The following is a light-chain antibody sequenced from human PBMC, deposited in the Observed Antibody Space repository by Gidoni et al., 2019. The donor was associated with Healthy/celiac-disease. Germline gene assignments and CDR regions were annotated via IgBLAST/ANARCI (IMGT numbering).Light chain of an antibody. Sequence: EIVLTQSPATMSFSQGERATISCRASHSVSIHLAWYHQKPGQSPRLLIYVASNRATGIPARFSGSGSGTDFTLTISSLEPEDFAVYYCQQRSNWPITFGQGTRMEIK. V-gene: IGKV3-11*01. CDR1: HSVSIH. J-gene: IGKJ5*01. CDR3: QQRSNWPIT. CDR2: VAS.